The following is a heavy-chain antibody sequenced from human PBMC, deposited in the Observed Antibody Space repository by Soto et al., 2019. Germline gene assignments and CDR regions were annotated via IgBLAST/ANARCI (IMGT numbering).Heavy chain of an antibody. CDR1: GFTFSSYG. CDR3: SKGRGEPNSGFDY. Sequence: QVQLVESGGGVVQPGRSLRLSCAASGFTFSSYGMHWVRQAPGKGLEWVAVISYDGSNKYYADSVKGRFTISRDNSKNTLELEKNHLKAEDTAVYYRSKGRGEPNSGFDYWGQGTLVTVSS. D-gene: IGHD3-16*01. J-gene: IGHJ4*02. V-gene: IGHV3-30*18. CDR2: ISYDGSNK.